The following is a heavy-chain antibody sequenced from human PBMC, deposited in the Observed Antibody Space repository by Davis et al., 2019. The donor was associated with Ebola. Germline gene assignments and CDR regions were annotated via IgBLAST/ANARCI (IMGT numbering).Heavy chain of an antibody. V-gene: IGHV1-18*04. Sequence: ASVKVSCKASGYTFTDYNIHWMRQAPGQGLDWVGWISPSKGDTNYIQKLQGRVTLTTDTSTSTAYMELRSLRSDDTAVYYCARGGGSTYSGIDHWGQGTLVTVSS. CDR3: ARGGGSTYSGIDH. CDR2: ISPSKGDT. CDR1: GYTFTDYN. D-gene: IGHD2-21*01. J-gene: IGHJ4*02.